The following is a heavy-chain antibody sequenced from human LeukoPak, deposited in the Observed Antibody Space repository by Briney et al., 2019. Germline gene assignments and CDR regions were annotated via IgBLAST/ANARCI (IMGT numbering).Heavy chain of an antibody. D-gene: IGHD4-17*01. CDR3: ARDTCDGVSCYNWFDP. CDR1: GYSFTGYY. CDR2: INPNRGGT. V-gene: IGHV1-2*02. J-gene: IGHJ5*02. Sequence: GASVKVSCKASGYSFTGYYIHWARQAPEQGLEWMGWINPNRGGTNYAQKFQGRVTMTRDTSITTAYMELSSLRSDDTAMYYCARDTCDGVSCYNWFDPWGQGTLVTVSS.